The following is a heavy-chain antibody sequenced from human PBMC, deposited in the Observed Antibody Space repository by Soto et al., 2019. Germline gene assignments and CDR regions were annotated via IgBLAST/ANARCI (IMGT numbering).Heavy chain of an antibody. CDR2: IKNDGSTT. D-gene: IGHD3-10*01. V-gene: IGHV3-7*01. CDR1: GFTFSRDW. J-gene: IGHJ4*02. Sequence: EVQLVESGGGLVQPGGSLRLSCTASGFTFSRDWMSWVRQAPGKGLEWVANIKNDGSTTDYVESVKGRFTISRDNAKNSLYLQINSLRADDTAVYYCVRNGDGSWGQGTMLTVSS. CDR3: VRNGDGS.